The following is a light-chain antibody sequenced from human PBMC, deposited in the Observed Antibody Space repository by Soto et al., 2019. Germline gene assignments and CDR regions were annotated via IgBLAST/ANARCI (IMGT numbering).Light chain of an antibody. Sequence: EIGLTQSPGTLSLSPGERATLSCRASQNVSSSYLAWYQQKPGQAPRLLIYGASSRATGIPDRCSGSGSGTDFTLTISRLEPEDCAVYFCQQYDNSLYPSGQG. J-gene: IGKJ2*01. CDR1: QNVSSSY. CDR2: GAS. CDR3: QQYDNSLYP. V-gene: IGKV3-20*01.